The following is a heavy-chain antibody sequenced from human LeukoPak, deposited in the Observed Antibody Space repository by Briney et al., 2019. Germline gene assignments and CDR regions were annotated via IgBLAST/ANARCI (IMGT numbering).Heavy chain of an antibody. Sequence: PGRSLRLSCAASGFTFSSYAMPWVRQAPGKGLEWVAVISYDGSNKYYADSVKGRFTISRDNSKNTLYLQMNSLRAEDTAVYYCARQLYYYDRFDPWGQGTLVTVSS. CDR1: GFTFSSYA. CDR3: ARQLYYYDRFDP. D-gene: IGHD3-22*01. V-gene: IGHV3-30*14. J-gene: IGHJ5*02. CDR2: ISYDGSNK.